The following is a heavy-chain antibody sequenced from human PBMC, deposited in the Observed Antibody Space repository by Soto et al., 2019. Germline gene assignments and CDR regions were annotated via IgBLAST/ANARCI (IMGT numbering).Heavy chain of an antibody. CDR1: GYTFTNYH. J-gene: IGHJ6*02. V-gene: IGHV1-46*01. D-gene: IGHD3-10*01. CDR2: INPNGGGT. CDR3: ARDNMHYYSTSEGYFYYGMDV. Sequence: ASVKVSCKASGYTFTNYHIHGVRQAPGQGPEWLGIINPNGGGTHYAQKFQGRVTMTSDTSTSTVYMELSSLRSEDTAVYYCARDNMHYYSTSEGYFYYGMDVWGQGTTVTV.